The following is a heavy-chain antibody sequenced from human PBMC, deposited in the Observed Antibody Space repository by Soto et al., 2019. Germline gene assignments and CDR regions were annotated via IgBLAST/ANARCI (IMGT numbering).Heavy chain of an antibody. V-gene: IGHV4-59*01. D-gene: IGHD6-13*01. CDR2: IYYSGST. Sequence: SETLSLTCTVSGGSISSYYWSWIRQPPGKGLEWIGYIYYSGSTNYNPSLKSRVTISVDTSKNQFSLKLSSVTAADTAVYYCARQMVWVSLQGARRGGFYFDYWGQGTLVTVSS. J-gene: IGHJ4*02. CDR3: ARQMVWVSLQGARRGGFYFDY. CDR1: GGSISSYY.